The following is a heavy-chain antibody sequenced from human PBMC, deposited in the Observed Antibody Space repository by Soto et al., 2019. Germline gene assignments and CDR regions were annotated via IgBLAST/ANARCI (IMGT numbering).Heavy chain of an antibody. CDR2: ISYDGSNK. V-gene: IGHV3-30*18. Sequence: ESGGGVVQPGRSLRLSCAASGFTFSSYGMHWVRQAPGKGLEWVAVISYDGSNKYYADSVKGRFTISRDNSKNTLYLQMNSLRAEDTAVYYCAKDQLRGVRGVITYYYGMDVRGQGTTVTVSS. D-gene: IGHD3-10*01. CDR3: AKDQLRGVRGVITYYYGMDV. J-gene: IGHJ6*02. CDR1: GFTFSSYG.